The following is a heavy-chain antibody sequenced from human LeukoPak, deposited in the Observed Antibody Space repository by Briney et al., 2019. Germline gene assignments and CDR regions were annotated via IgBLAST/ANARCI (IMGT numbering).Heavy chain of an antibody. Sequence: GGSLRLSCAASGFTFSSYGMHWVRQAPGKGLEWVAVISYDGSNKYYADSVKGRFTISRDNSKNTLYLQMNSLRAEDTAVYYCAKDNILTGYYPVGTDYRGQGTLVTVSS. V-gene: IGHV3-30*18. CDR3: AKDNILTGYYPVGTDY. CDR2: ISYDGSNK. D-gene: IGHD3-9*01. J-gene: IGHJ4*02. CDR1: GFTFSSYG.